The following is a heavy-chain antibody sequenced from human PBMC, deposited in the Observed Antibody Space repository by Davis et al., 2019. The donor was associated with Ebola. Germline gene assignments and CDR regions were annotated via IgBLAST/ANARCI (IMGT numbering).Heavy chain of an antibody. J-gene: IGHJ4*02. Sequence: GESLKISCAASGFTFSSYGMHWVRQAPGKGLEWMAVISYDGSNKYYADSVKGRFTISRDNSKNTLYLQMNSLRAEDTAVYYCARDVIQATVSVSEVDYWGQGTLVTVSS. V-gene: IGHV3-30*03. CDR1: GFTFSSYG. D-gene: IGHD4-17*01. CDR2: ISYDGSNK. CDR3: ARDVIQATVSVSEVDY.